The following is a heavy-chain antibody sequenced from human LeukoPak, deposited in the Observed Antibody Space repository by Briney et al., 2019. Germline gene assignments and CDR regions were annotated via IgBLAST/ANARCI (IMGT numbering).Heavy chain of an antibody. J-gene: IGHJ3*02. V-gene: IGHV3-74*01. D-gene: IGHD3-22*01. CDR3: AKDYYDSSGYLDDFDI. Sequence: GGSLRLACAASGFTFSSYWMHWVRQAPGKGLVWVSRVNGDGSDSSYADSVKGRFTISRDNAKNTLYLQMNSLRAEDTAVYYCAKDYYDSSGYLDDFDIWGQGTMVTVSS. CDR1: GFTFSSYW. CDR2: VNGDGSDS.